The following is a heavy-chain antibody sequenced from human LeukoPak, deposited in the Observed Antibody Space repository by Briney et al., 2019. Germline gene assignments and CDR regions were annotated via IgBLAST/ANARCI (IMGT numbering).Heavy chain of an antibody. D-gene: IGHD3-10*01. CDR3: ARDLFYSVSGTYYNVGRVFNY. J-gene: IGHJ4*02. Sequence: ASVKVSCKASGFTFTGYYTHWVRQAPGQGLEWMGWINPNSGGTNYAQKFQGRVTMTRDTSITTAYMELTSLGSDDTAVYYCARDLFYSVSGTYYNVGRVFNYWGQGTLVTVSS. CDR1: GFTFTGYY. CDR2: INPNSGGT. V-gene: IGHV1-2*02.